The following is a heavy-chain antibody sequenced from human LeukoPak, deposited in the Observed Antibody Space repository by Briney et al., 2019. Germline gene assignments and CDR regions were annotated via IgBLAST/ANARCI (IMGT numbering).Heavy chain of an antibody. Sequence: PSETLSLTCTVSGGSISSSSYYWGWIRQPPGKGLEWIGSIYYSGSTYYNPSLKSRVTISVDTSKNRFSLKLSSVTAADTAVYYCARDRGTMVRGVKFDPWGQGTLVTVSS. D-gene: IGHD3-10*01. CDR3: ARDRGTMVRGVKFDP. V-gene: IGHV4-39*07. CDR1: GGSISSSSYY. J-gene: IGHJ5*02. CDR2: IYYSGST.